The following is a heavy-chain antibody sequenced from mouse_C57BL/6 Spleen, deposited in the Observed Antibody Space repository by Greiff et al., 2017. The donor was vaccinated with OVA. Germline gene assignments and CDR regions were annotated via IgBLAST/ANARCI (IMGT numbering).Heavy chain of an antibody. CDR3: ARAGYGSSYGYFDV. D-gene: IGHD1-1*01. Sequence: SGPELVKPGASVKISCKASGYSFTDYNMNWVKQSNGKSLEWIGVINPNYGTTSYNQKFKGKATLTVDQSSSTAYMQLNSLTSEDSAVYYCARAGYGSSYGYFDVWGTGTTVTVSS. V-gene: IGHV1-39*01. CDR2: INPNYGTT. CDR1: GYSFTDYN. J-gene: IGHJ1*03.